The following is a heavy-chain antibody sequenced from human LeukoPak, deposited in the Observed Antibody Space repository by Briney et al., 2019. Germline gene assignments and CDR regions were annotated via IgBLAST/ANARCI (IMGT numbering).Heavy chain of an antibody. CDR1: GFTFSSYA. V-gene: IGHV3-23*01. Sequence: GGSLRLSCAASGFTFSSYAMNWVRQAPGKGLEWVTVIGGSGGSIYYADSVKGRFTISRDNSKNTLYLQMNSLRAEDTAVYYCAIANGNWNDRLLDYWGQGTLVTVSS. J-gene: IGHJ4*02. CDR2: IGGSGGSI. CDR3: AIANGNWNDRLLDY. D-gene: IGHD1-20*01.